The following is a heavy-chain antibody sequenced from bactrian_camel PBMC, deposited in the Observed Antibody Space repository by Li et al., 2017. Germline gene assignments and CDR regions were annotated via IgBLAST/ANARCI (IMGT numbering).Heavy chain of an antibody. CDR1: GYSYRSCT. CDR2: INSDDGST. Sequence: HVQLVESGGGSVQAGGSLRLSCTVSGYSYRSCTGWFRQAPGMRREGVATINSDDGSTYYADSVKGRFTISQDIAENTLYLQMDNLKAENSAIYYCAACRECNWRLVRGKGTQVTVS. J-gene: IGHJ4*01. V-gene: IGHV3-3*01. D-gene: IGHD8*01. CDR3: AACRECNWRLV.